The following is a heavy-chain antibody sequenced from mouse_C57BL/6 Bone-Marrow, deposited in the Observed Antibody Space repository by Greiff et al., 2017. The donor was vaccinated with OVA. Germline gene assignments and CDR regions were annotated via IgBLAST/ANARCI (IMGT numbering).Heavy chain of an antibody. J-gene: IGHJ4*01. CDR1: GYTFTSYG. D-gene: IGHD2-3*01. CDR2: IYPRSGNT. Sequence: QVQLQQSGAELARPGASVKLSCKASGYTFTSYGISWVKQRTGQGLEWIGEIYPRSGNTYYNEKFKGKATLTADKSSSAAYMELRSLTSEDSAVYFCASGGPYDGFYYYAMDYWGQGTSVTVSS. V-gene: IGHV1-81*01. CDR3: ASGGPYDGFYYYAMDY.